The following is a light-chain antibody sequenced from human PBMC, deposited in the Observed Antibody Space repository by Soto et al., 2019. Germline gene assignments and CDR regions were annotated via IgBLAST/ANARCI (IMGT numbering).Light chain of an antibody. CDR3: MQGTHWPLYT. CDR2: KVS. Sequence: DVVMTQSPLSLPVTLGQPASISCRSSQSLVHSDGNTYLNWFQQRPGQSPRSLIYKVSNRDSGVPDRFSGSGSGTDFTLMISRVEAEDVGVYYCMQGTHWPLYTFGQGTKLEIK. CDR1: QSLVHSDGNTY. V-gene: IGKV2-30*02. J-gene: IGKJ2*01.